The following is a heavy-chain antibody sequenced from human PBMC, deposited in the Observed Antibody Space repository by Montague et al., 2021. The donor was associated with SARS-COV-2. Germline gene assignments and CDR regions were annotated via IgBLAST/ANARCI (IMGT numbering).Heavy chain of an antibody. CDR1: GGSMSYHY. D-gene: IGHD3-10*01. CDR2: INYSWCI. V-gene: IGHV4-59*11. J-gene: IGHJ5*02. CDR3: ARAVSVRRAVNWFDP. Sequence: SETLSLTCTVSGGSMSYHYWAWIRQPPAKGLEWLAYINYSWCINSNASLKSRVAMSVDTSRNQFSLKLASVAAADTAVYYCARAVSVRRAVNWFDPWGQGTLVTVSS.